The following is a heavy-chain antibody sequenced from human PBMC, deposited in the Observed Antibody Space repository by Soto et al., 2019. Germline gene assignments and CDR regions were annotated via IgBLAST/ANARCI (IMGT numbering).Heavy chain of an antibody. CDR3: AKYLRFLEWNPFFDP. D-gene: IGHD3-3*01. CDR2: IIPIFGTA. Sequence: GASVKVSCKASGGTFSSYAISWVRQAPGQGLEWMGGIIPIFGTANYAQKFQGRVTITADESTSTAYMELSSLRSEDTAVYYCAKYLRFLEWNPFFDPWGQGTLVTVSS. J-gene: IGHJ5*02. CDR1: GGTFSSYA. V-gene: IGHV1-69*13.